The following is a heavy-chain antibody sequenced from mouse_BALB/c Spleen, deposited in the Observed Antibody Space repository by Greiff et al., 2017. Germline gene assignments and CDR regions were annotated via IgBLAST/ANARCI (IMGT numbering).Heavy chain of an antibody. D-gene: IGHD1-1*01. Sequence: VQLQQSGAELARPGASVKMSCKASGYTFTSYTMHWVKQRPGQGLEWIGYINPSSGYTNYNQKFKDKATLTADKSSSTAYMQLSSLTSEDSAVYYCARRGNYGSPYAMDYWGQGTSVTVSS. CDR3: ARRGNYGSPYAMDY. CDR2: INPSSGYT. V-gene: IGHV1-4*01. J-gene: IGHJ4*01. CDR1: GYTFTSYT.